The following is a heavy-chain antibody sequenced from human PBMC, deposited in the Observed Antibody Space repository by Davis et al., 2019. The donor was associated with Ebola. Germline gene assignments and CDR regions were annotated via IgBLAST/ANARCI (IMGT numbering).Heavy chain of an antibody. V-gene: IGHV4-34*01. J-gene: IGHJ4*02. CDR3: ATDYGAS. Sequence: SETLSLTCAVYVGSFSGYYWTWIRQSPGKGLDWIGEINHRGSTSYNPSLKSRVTISLDTSKNQFSLRLTSVTAADTAVYYCATDYGASWGQGTLVTVSS. D-gene: IGHD4-17*01. CDR1: VGSFSGYY. CDR2: INHRGST.